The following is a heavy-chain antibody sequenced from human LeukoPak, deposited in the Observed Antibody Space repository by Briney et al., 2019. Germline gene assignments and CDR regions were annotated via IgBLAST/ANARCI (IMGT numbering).Heavy chain of an antibody. CDR3: AKDLKTDPQAYYYYYYGMDV. J-gene: IGHJ6*02. CDR1: GFTFISYG. CDR2: ISPDGSNT. V-gene: IGHV3-30*18. D-gene: IGHD1-14*01. Sequence: PGGSLRLSCAASGFTFISYGMHWVRQTPGKGLEWVAVISPDGSNTFYADSVKGRFTISRDNSKNTLFLQMSSLKTEDTAVFYCAKDLKTDPQAYYYYYYGMDVWGQGTTVTVSS.